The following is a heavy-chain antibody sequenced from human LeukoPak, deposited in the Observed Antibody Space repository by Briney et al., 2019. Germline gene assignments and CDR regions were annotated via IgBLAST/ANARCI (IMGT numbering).Heavy chain of an antibody. CDR3: ARGSLLRYFDWLWDP. J-gene: IGHJ5*02. CDR2: IYDSGST. D-gene: IGHD3-9*01. Sequence: SETLSLTCTVYGGSISSYYWSWIRQPPGKEMEWIGYIYDSGSTNYNPSLKSRVTISVDTSKNQFSLKLSSVTAADTAVYYCARGSLLRYFDWLWDPWGQGTLVTVSS. CDR1: GGSISSYY. V-gene: IGHV4-59*01.